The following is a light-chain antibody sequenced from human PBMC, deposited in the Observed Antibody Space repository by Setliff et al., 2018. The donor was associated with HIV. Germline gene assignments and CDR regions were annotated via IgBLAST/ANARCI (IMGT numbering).Light chain of an antibody. CDR2: NDN. CDR3: AAWDDSFSGHV. V-gene: IGLV1-44*01. CDR1: SSNIGTNT. Sequence: QSVLTQPPSASGTPGQRVLISCSGSSSNIGTNTVNWYRQLPGTAPTLLIYNDNQRPSTVPDRFSGSRSGTSASLAISGLRSEDEAEYYCAAWDDSFSGHVFGTGTKVTVL. J-gene: IGLJ1*01.